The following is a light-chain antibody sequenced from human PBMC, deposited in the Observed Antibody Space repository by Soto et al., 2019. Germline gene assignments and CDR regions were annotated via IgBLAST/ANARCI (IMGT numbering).Light chain of an antibody. CDR3: SSYTSSNTWV. CDR2: EVS. CDR1: SSDVGVYNY. J-gene: IGLJ3*02. V-gene: IGLV2-14*01. Sequence: QSVLTQPASVSGSPGQSITFSCTGTSSDVGVYNYVSWYQQHPGKAPKLMIYEVSHRPSGVSNRFSGSKSGNTASLTISGLQAEDEADYSCSSYTSSNTWVFGGGTTLTVL.